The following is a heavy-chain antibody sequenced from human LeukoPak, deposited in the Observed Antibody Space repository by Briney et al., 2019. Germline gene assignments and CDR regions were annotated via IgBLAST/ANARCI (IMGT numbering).Heavy chain of an antibody. CDR3: ARCVGDGAEYFQH. J-gene: IGHJ1*01. D-gene: IGHD2-21*02. CDR2: IYYSGST. CDR1: GGSISSYY. Sequence: TLSLTCTVSGGSISSYYWSWIRQPPGKGLEWIGYIYYSGSTYYNPSLKSRVTISVDTSKNQFSLKLSSVTAADTAVYYCARCVGDGAEYFQHWGQGTLVTVSS. V-gene: IGHV4-30-4*08.